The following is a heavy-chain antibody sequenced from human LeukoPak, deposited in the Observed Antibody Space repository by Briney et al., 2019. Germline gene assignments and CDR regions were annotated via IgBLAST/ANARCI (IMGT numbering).Heavy chain of an antibody. D-gene: IGHD3-22*01. CDR2: IYHSGST. CDR1: GGSISSSNW. V-gene: IGHV4-4*02. CDR3: ARNSGSQYFDY. Sequence: SETLSLTCAVSGGSISSSNWWSWVRQPPGKGLEWIGEIYHSGSTYYNPSLKSRVTISVDTSKNQFSLKLSSVTAADTAVYYCARNSGSQYFDYWGQGTLVTVSS. J-gene: IGHJ4*02.